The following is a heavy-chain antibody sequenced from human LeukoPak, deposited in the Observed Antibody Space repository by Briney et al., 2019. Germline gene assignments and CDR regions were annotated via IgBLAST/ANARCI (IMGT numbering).Heavy chain of an antibody. CDR2: IYHSGST. CDR3: ARDKDYGGNSPYFDY. D-gene: IGHD4-23*01. Sequence: PSGTLSLTCAVSGGSISSSHWWSWVRQPPGKGLEWIGEIYHSGSTNYNPSLKSRVTISVDKSKNQFSLKLSSVTAADTAVYYCARDKDYGGNSPYFDYWGQGTLVTVSS. V-gene: IGHV4-4*02. J-gene: IGHJ4*02. CDR1: GGSISSSHW.